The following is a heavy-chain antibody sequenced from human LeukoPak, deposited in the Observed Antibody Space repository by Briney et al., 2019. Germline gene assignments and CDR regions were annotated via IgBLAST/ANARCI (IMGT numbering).Heavy chain of an antibody. J-gene: IGHJ4*02. D-gene: IGHD4-11*01. CDR1: GFTFSDHA. V-gene: IGHV3-23*05. CDR2: FKTKYNQV. CDR3: ARSVPDYTRFDY. Sequence: GGSLRLSCVASGFTFSDHAMNWVRQAPGKGLEWVSTFKTKYNQVYYAESVRGRFTISTDNSKNTVYLQMNSLRAEDTALYYCARSVPDYTRFDYWGQGALVTVSS.